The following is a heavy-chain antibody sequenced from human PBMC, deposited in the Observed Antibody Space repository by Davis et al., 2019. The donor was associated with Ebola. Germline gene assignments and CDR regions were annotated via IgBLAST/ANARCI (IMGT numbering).Heavy chain of an antibody. J-gene: IGHJ4*02. CDR2: ISWNSGSI. V-gene: IGHV3-9*01. CDR1: GFTFDDYA. Sequence: SLKISCAASGFTFDDYAMHWVRQAPGKGLEWVSGISWNSGSIGYADSVKGRFTISRDNAKNSLYLQMNSLRAEDTALYYCAKDLEWEFRGLDYRGQGTLVTVSS. D-gene: IGHD1-26*01. CDR3: AKDLEWEFRGLDY.